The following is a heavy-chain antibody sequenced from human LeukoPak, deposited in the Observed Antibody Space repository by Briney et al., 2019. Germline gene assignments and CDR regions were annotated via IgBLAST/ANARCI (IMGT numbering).Heavy chain of an antibody. CDR1: GFTFSDYV. V-gene: IGHV3-23*01. D-gene: IGHD3-10*01. CDR2: ISGSGGVT. J-gene: IGHJ6*02. Sequence: GGSLRLSCAASGFTFSDYVMTWVRQAPGKGLEWVSAISGSGGVTYYADSVKGRFTVSRDNSKNTLYLQMNSLRAEDTAVYYCAKIGGSGSLYYYYGMDVWGQGTTVTVSS. CDR3: AKIGGSGSLYYYYGMDV.